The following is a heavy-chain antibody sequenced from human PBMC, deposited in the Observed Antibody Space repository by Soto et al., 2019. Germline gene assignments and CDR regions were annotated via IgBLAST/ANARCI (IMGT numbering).Heavy chain of an antibody. Sequence: HEHLVQSGAEVKRPGASLKVSCKASGYSFTGYYIHWVRQAPGQGLEWMGWINPDSGATNYAQNFQGRVTLTSDPSMSTASMDLTSLTSDDTAVYYCARGGYGTGGYTFPYFDYWGQGTLVIVSS. V-gene: IGHV1-2*02. CDR1: GYSFTGYY. J-gene: IGHJ4*02. CDR3: ARGGYGTGGYTFPYFDY. D-gene: IGHD2-8*02. CDR2: INPDSGAT.